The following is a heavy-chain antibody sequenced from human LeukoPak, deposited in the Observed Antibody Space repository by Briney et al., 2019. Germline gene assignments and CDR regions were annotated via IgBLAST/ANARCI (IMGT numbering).Heavy chain of an antibody. CDR2: ISSSGSTI. J-gene: IGHJ4*02. V-gene: IGHV3-48*04. D-gene: IGHD3-22*01. CDR1: GFTFSSYG. Sequence: AGGSLRLSCAASGFTFSSYGMSWVRQAPGKGLEWVSYISSSGSTIYYADSVKGRFTISRDNAKNSLYLQMNSLRAEDTAVYYCARVGLYYYDSSGYGYWGQGTLVTVSS. CDR3: ARVGLYYYDSSGYGY.